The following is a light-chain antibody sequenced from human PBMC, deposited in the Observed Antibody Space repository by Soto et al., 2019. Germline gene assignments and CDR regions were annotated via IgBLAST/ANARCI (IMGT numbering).Light chain of an antibody. CDR1: RSDVGRYNY. Sequence: QSVLTQPASVSGSPGQSSTISCTGTRSDVGRYNYVSWYQQHPGKAPKLLIYEVTYRPSGVSTRFSASKSGRTASLTISGIQAEDEADYYCSSYSTTSSPHVLFGGGTKLTVL. V-gene: IGLV2-14*01. J-gene: IGLJ2*01. CDR2: EVT. CDR3: SSYSTTSSPHVL.